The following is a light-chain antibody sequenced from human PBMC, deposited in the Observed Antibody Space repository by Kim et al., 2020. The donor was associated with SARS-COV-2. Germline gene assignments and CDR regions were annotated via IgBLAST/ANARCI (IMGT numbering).Light chain of an antibody. Sequence: GHSITISCTGPTRDVGYYDYVSWYQQHPGRAPKLMIYDVTKRSSGVSNRFSGSKSGSSASLTISGLQPDDEAEYFCSSYSASSTWVFGGGTQLTVL. CDR3: SSYSASSTWV. CDR2: DVT. V-gene: IGLV2-14*03. J-gene: IGLJ3*02. CDR1: TRDVGYYDY.